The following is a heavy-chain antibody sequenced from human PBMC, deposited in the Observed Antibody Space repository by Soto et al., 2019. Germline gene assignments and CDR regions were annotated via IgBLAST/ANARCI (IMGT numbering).Heavy chain of an antibody. Sequence: SDTLSLTCNFSVFSVISFKYFLSLIRQPPWNGLELIAYIYNNFNTNYNPSLKSRATISVDTSKNQCSLKLTSVTAADSAVYFCARTVMPVRNLADFEHWGPGAVVTVSS. CDR3: ARTVMPVRNLADFEH. CDR2: IYNNFNT. V-gene: IGHV4-61*01. D-gene: IGHD3-16*01. J-gene: IGHJ4*01. CDR1: VFSVISFKYF.